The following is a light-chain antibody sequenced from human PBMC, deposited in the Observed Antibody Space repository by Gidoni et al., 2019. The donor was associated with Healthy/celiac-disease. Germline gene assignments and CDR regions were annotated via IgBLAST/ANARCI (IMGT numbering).Light chain of an antibody. J-gene: IGKJ2*01. V-gene: IGKV2-28*01. CDR2: LGS. CDR1: QSLLHSNGYNY. Sequence: DIVMTQSPLSLPVTPGEPASISCRSSQSLLHSNGYNYLDWYLQKPGQSPQLLIYLGSNRASGLPDRFSGSGSGTDFTLKISRVEAEDVGVYYCMQALQTRYTFGQGTKLEIK. CDR3: MQALQTRYT.